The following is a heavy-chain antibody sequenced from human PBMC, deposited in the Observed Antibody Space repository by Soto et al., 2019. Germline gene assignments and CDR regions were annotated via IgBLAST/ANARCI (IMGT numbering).Heavy chain of an antibody. D-gene: IGHD6-6*01. Sequence: SVKVSCKASGGTFSSYAISWVRQAPGQRLEWMGGIIPIFGTANYAQKFQGRVAITADESTSTAYMELSSLRSEDTAVYYCARGRIAARHFDYWGQGTLVTVSS. J-gene: IGHJ4*02. V-gene: IGHV1-69*13. CDR1: GGTFSSYA. CDR3: ARGRIAARHFDY. CDR2: IIPIFGTA.